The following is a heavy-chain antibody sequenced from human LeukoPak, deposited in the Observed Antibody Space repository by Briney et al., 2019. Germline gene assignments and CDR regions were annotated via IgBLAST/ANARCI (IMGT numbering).Heavy chain of an antibody. CDR3: ARDPRSYSSTY. J-gene: IGHJ4*02. Sequence: ASVKVSCKASEYTFTDYDINWVRQATGQGLEWMGWMNPNSGNTGYAQKFQGRVTMTKNTSISTAYLELSSLRSEDTAVYYCARDPRSYSSTYWGQGTLVTVSS. CDR2: MNPNSGNT. CDR1: EYTFTDYD. V-gene: IGHV1-8*01. D-gene: IGHD6-13*01.